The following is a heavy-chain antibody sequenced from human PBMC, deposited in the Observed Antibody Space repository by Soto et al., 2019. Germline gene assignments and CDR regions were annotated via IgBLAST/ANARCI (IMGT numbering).Heavy chain of an antibody. Sequence: GESLKISCQGSGYTFTNYWVVWVRQLPGKGLEWMGIIYPRDSHTTYSPSFQGQVTISDDKSLNSAFLQWSSLKASDTATYYCARFAATSGINAFDVWGPGTMVTVSS. J-gene: IGHJ3*01. CDR2: IYPRDSHT. CDR3: ARFAATSGINAFDV. V-gene: IGHV5-51*01. D-gene: IGHD1-1*01. CDR1: GYTFTNYW.